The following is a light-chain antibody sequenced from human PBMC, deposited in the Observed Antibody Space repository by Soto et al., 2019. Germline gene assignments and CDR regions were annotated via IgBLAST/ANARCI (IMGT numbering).Light chain of an antibody. CDR1: QSVGSAY. V-gene: IGKV3-20*01. CDR3: QHCGTAALT. CDR2: GAS. Sequence: EIVLTQSPGTLSLSPGERATLSCRASQSVGSAYLAWYQQKPGQAPRLLIYGASSRVTGIPDRFSGSGSGTDFTLTISRLEPEDFAVYYCQHCGTAALTFGGGTKVDIK. J-gene: IGKJ4*01.